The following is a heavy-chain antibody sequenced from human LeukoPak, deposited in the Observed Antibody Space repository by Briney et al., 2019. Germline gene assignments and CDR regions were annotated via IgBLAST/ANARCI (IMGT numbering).Heavy chain of an antibody. CDR2: IYYSGST. CDR3: ARDQETGITDY. CDR1: GGSISSYY. J-gene: IGHJ4*02. D-gene: IGHD1-7*01. V-gene: IGHV4-59*01. Sequence: SETLSLTCTVSGGSISSYYWSWIRQPPGKGLEWIGYIYYSGSTNYNPSLKSRVTISVDTSKNQFSLKLSSVTAADTAVYYCARDQETGITDYWGQGTLVTVSS.